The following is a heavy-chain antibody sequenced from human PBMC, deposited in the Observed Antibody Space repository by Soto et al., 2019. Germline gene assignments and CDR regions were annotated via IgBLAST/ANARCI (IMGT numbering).Heavy chain of an antibody. CDR1: GGTFSSYT. V-gene: IGHV1-69*02. D-gene: IGHD5-18*01. CDR3: ARGEEYRYGDDY. CDR2: IIPILGIA. Sequence: QVQLVQSGAEVKKPGSSVKVSCKASGGTFSSYTISWVRQAPGQGLEWMGRIIPILGIANYAQKFQGRVTITADKATSTPYMELSSLRSEDTAVYYCARGEEYRYGDDYWGQGTLVTVSS. J-gene: IGHJ4*02.